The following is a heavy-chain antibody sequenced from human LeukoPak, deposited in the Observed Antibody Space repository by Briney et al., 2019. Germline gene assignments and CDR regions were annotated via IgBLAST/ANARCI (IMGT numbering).Heavy chain of an antibody. CDR2: INPNSGGT. CDR1: GYTFTGYY. V-gene: IGHV1-2*04. CDR3: ARSTSAFTPCNY. Sequence: ASVKVSCKASGYTFTGYYMHWVRQAPGQGLEWMGWINPNSGGTNYAQKFQGWVTMTRDTSISTAYMELSRLRSDDTAVYYCARSTSAFTPCNYWGQGTLVTVSS. J-gene: IGHJ4*02.